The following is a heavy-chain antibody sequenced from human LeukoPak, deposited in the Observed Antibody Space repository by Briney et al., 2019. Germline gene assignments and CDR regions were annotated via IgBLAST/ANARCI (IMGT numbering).Heavy chain of an antibody. J-gene: IGHJ4*02. Sequence: GGSLRLSCAASGFTFDDYGMSWVRQAPGKGLEWVSGINLNGGSTGYADSVKGRFTISRDNAKHSLYLQMNSLRAEDTALYYCAKGPYYYDSSGPDYFDYWGQGTLVTVSS. CDR1: GFTFDDYG. CDR2: INLNGGST. D-gene: IGHD3-22*01. V-gene: IGHV3-20*04. CDR3: AKGPYYYDSSGPDYFDY.